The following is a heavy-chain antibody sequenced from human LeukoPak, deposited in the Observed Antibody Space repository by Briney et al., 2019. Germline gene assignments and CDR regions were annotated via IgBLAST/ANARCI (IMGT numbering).Heavy chain of an antibody. Sequence: SETLSLTCTVSSGSISSSSYYWGWIRQPPGKGLEWIGSIYYSGSTYYNPSLKSRVTISVDTSKNQFSLKLSSVTAADTAVYYCASQSLDGYSYGYDDYWGQGTLVTVSS. V-gene: IGHV4-39*01. CDR3: ASQSLDGYSYGYDDY. CDR1: SGSISSSSYY. D-gene: IGHD5-18*01. J-gene: IGHJ4*02. CDR2: IYYSGST.